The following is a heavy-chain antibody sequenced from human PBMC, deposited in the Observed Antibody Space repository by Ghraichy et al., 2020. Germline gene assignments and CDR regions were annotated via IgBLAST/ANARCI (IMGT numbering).Heavy chain of an antibody. J-gene: IGHJ4*02. CDR2: ISSSSNYI. Sequence: GGSLRLSCVASGFTFSYYNMNWVRQAPGKGLEWVSSISSSSNYIYYADSVKGRFTISRDNAKNSLYLQMNSLRAEDTAVYYCAAATTTAQRFDYWGQGNLVTSSP. CDR3: AAATTTAQRFDY. CDR1: GFTFSYYN. D-gene: IGHD1-26*01. V-gene: IGHV3-21*06.